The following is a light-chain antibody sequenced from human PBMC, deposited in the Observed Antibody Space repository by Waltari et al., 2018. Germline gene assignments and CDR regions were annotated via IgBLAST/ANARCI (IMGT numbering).Light chain of an antibody. Sequence: EIVLTQSPGTLSLSPGDRATLSCRASQTVSTIALIWYQQKPVQAPRVLIHSTYHRATGIPDRFSGSGSGTDFTLTINRLAPEDFAMYYCQQYDGIVVTFGGGTKVEI. J-gene: IGKJ4*01. CDR3: QQYDGIVVT. CDR2: STY. CDR1: QTVSTIA. V-gene: IGKV3-20*01.